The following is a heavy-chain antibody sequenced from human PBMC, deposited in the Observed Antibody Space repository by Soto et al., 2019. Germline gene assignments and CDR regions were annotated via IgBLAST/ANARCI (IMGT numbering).Heavy chain of an antibody. V-gene: IGHV3-30*03. J-gene: IGHJ5*02. D-gene: IGHD2-2*01. CDR2: ISYYASNN. CDR3: AAQGYCSSTSCGALGNCFDP. CDR1: GFTFSRYG. Sequence: QVQLVESGGGVVQPGRSLRLSCAASGFTFSRYGMHWVRQAPGKGLEWGAVISYYASNNYYADSVKGRFTISRDNSKNTLYLQMNTLGAEDTAVYYCAAQGYCSSTSCGALGNCFDPWGQGTLVTVSS.